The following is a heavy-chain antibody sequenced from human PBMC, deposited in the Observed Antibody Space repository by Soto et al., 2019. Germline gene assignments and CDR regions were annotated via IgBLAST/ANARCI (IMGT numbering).Heavy chain of an antibody. CDR2: IYYSGST. J-gene: IGHJ6*02. V-gene: IGHV4-59*01. CDR3: ARGRYSSSWYGPYYYYGMDV. Sequence: SLTCTVSGGSSSSYYWSWIRQPPGKGLEWIGYIYYSGSTNYNPSLKSRVTISVDTSKNQFSLKLSSVTAADTAVYYCARGRYSSSWYGPYYYYGMDVWGQGTTVTVSS. CDR1: GGSSSSYY. D-gene: IGHD6-13*01.